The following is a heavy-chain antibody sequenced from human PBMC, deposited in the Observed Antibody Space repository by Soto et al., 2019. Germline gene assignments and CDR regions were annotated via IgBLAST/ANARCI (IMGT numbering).Heavy chain of an antibody. Sequence: GESLKISCKGSGYSFTSYWISWVRQMPGKGLEWMGRIDPSDSYTNYSPSFQGHVTISADKSISTAYLQWSSLKASDTAMYYCARAGYGDYFNGWFDPWGQGTLVTVSS. V-gene: IGHV5-10-1*01. CDR1: GYSFTSYW. J-gene: IGHJ5*02. CDR2: IDPSDSYT. D-gene: IGHD4-17*01. CDR3: ARAGYGDYFNGWFDP.